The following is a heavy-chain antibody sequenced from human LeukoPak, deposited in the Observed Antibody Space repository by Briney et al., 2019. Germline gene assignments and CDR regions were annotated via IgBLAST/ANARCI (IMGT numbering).Heavy chain of an antibody. CDR2: ISWNSGSI. D-gene: IGHD6-13*01. CDR3: AKDLGLGIAAAGRIDY. CDR1: GFTFDDYA. Sequence: GRSLRLSCAASGFTFDDYAMHWVPQAPGKGLEWVSGISWNSGSIGYADSVKGRFTISRDNAKNSLYLQMNSLRAEDTALYYCAKDLGLGIAAAGRIDYWGQGTLVTVSS. J-gene: IGHJ4*02. V-gene: IGHV3-9*01.